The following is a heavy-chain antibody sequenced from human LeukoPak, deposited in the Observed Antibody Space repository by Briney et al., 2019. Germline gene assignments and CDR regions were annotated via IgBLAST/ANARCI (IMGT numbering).Heavy chain of an antibody. CDR2: IYTSGST. CDR1: GGSISSGGYY. CDR3: ARDTAAATYYYYGMDV. Sequence: SQTLSLTCTVSGGSISSGGYYWSWIRQPAGKGLEWIGRIYTSGSTNYNPSLKSRVTISVDTSKNQFSLKLSSVTAADTAVYYCARDTAAATYYYYGMDVWGQGTTVTVSS. D-gene: IGHD6-13*01. V-gene: IGHV4-61*02. J-gene: IGHJ6*02.